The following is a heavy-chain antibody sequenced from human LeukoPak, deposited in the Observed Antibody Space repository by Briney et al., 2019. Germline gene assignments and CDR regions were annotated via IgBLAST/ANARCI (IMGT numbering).Heavy chain of an antibody. V-gene: IGHV3-48*03. CDR2: ISSSATTI. Sequence: GGSLRLSCAASGFTFSSYALNWVRQAPGKGLEWVCYISSSATTIYYADSVKGRFTTSRDNGKNSLYMQMNSLRAEDTAVYYCARGIPLDCWGQGTLVTVSS. CDR1: GFTFSSYA. J-gene: IGHJ4*02. CDR3: ARGIPLDC.